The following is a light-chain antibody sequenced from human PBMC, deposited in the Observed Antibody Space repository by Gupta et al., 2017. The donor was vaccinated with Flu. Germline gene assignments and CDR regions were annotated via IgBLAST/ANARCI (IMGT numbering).Light chain of an antibody. J-gene: IGLJ1*01. CDR1: SSDVGRSDS. CDR3: SSYTSISTFYV. Sequence: QSALTQPASVSGSPGQSITLSRTGTSSDVGRSDSVSWYQQHPGKAPKLLIYDVSNRPSGVSSRFSGSKSGNTASLTISGLQAEDETDYYCSSYTSISTFYVFGTGTKVTVL. CDR2: DVS. V-gene: IGLV2-14*01.